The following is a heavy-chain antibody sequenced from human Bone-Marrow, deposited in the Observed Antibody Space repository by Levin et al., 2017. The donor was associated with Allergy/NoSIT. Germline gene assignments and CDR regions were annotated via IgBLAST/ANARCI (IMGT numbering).Heavy chain of an antibody. CDR2: ISPDNGNT. V-gene: IGHV1-18*01. CDR1: GYNFTSYG. CDR3: ARFWDSSVIRYYYYVMDV. D-gene: IGHD3-22*01. Sequence: GESLKISCEASGYNFTSYGITWVRQAPGQGLEWMGWISPDNGNTIYAQKLQGRVTMTTDTSTSTAYMELRSLRSDDTAVYYCARFWDSSVIRYYYYVMDVWGQGTTVTVSS. J-gene: IGHJ6*02.